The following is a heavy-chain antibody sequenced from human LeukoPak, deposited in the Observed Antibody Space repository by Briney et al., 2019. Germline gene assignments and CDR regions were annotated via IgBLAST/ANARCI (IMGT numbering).Heavy chain of an antibody. CDR1: GGSISSGDYY. V-gene: IGHV4-30-4*01. Sequence: SQTLSLTCTVSGGSISSGDYYWSWIRQPPGKGLEWIGYIYYSGSTYYNPSLKSRVTISVDTSKNQFSLKLSSVTAADTAVYYCARALCGGDCYPPLSFDYWGQGTLVTVSS. CDR2: IYYSGST. J-gene: IGHJ4*02. CDR3: ARALCGGDCYPPLSFDY. D-gene: IGHD2-21*02.